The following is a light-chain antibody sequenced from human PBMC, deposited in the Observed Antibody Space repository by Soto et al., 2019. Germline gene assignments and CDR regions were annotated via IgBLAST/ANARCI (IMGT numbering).Light chain of an antibody. J-gene: IGKJ1*01. Sequence: DIQMTQSPSTLSASVGDRVTITCRASQSISSWLAWYQQKPGKAPKLLIYKASSLESVVPSRFRGRGSGTELTLTTSSLQPDDFATDYCQQYNNYPWTFGQGTKVEIK. CDR1: QSISSW. V-gene: IGKV1-5*03. CDR2: KAS. CDR3: QQYNNYPWT.